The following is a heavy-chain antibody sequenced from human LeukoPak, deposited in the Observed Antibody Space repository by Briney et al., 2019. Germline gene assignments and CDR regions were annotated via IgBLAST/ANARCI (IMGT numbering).Heavy chain of an antibody. J-gene: IGHJ3*02. CDR2: ISSTSSYI. D-gene: IGHD3-22*01. CDR3: ARMGDSSGTDAFDI. CDR1: GFTFSSYR. V-gene: IGHV3-21*01. Sequence: GGSLSLSCAASGFTFSSYRMDWVRQAPGKGLEWVSSISSTSSYIYYADSVKGRFTISRDNPKNSLSLQMNSLRGDDTAVYYCARMGDSSGTDAFDIWGQGTMVTVSS.